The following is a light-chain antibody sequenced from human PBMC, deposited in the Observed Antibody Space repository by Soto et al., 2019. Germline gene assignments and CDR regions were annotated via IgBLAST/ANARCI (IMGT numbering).Light chain of an antibody. J-gene: IGKJ4*01. CDR2: GAS. CDR1: QSVSSCY. CDR3: QQYGSSPKLT. Sequence: EIVLTQSPGTLSLSPGERATLSCRASQSVSSCYLAWYQQKPGQAPRLLIYGASSRATGIPDRFSGSGSGTDFTLTISRLEPEDFAVYYCQQYGSSPKLTFGGGTKVEIK. V-gene: IGKV3-20*01.